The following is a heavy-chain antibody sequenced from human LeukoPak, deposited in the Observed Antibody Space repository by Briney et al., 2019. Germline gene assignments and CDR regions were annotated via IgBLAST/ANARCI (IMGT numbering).Heavy chain of an antibody. Sequence: GGSLRLSCAASGFTFSNAWMSWVCQAPGKGLEWVGRIKSKTDGGTPDYAAPVKGRFTISRDDSKNTLYLQMNSLKTEDTAVYYCTGVSRSSWYDYWGQGALVTVSS. D-gene: IGHD6-13*01. CDR1: GFTFSNAW. CDR3: TGVSRSSWYDY. CDR2: IKSKTDGGTP. J-gene: IGHJ4*02. V-gene: IGHV3-15*01.